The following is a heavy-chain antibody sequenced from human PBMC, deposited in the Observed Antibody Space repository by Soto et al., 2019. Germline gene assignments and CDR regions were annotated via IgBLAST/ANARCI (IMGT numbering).Heavy chain of an antibody. CDR1: GFTFSSYS. CDR3: GRSLLCRGGSCSLFPPNFDN. V-gene: IGHV3-21*01. Sequence: GGSLRLSCAASGFTFSSYSMNWVRQAPGKGLEWVSSISSSSSYIYYADSVKGRFTISRDNAKNSLYLQMNSLRAEDTAVYYCGRSLLCRGGSCSLFPPNFDNGAQGTLVTVSS. J-gene: IGHJ4*02. D-gene: IGHD2-15*01. CDR2: ISSSSSYI.